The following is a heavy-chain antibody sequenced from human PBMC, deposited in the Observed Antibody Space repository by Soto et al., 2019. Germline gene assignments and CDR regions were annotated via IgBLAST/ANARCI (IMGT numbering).Heavy chain of an antibody. D-gene: IGHD3-10*01. CDR3: AHKTVLWFGEVPNPIMQGGWFDP. CDR1: GFSLSTSGVG. CDR2: IYWDDDK. J-gene: IGHJ5*02. V-gene: IGHV2-5*02. Sequence: QITLKESGPTLVKPTQTLTLTCTFSGFSLSTSGVGVGWIRQPPGKALEWLALIYWDDDKRYSPSLKTRLTITKAPSQNQLVLTKTHMDPVDTAKYSCAHKTVLWFGEVPNPIMQGGWFDPWGQGTLVTVSS.